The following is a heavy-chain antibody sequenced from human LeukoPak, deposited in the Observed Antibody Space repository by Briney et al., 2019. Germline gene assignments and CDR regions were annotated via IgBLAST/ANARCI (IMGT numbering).Heavy chain of an antibody. J-gene: IGHJ4*02. V-gene: IGHV4-34*01. CDR2: INHSGST. Sequence: PSETLSLTCAVYGGSFSGYSWSWIRQPPGKGLEWIGEINHSGSTNYNPSLKSRVTISVDTSKNQFSLKLSSVTAADTAVYYCARGGTIFGVVIRYYFDYWGQGTLVTVSS. D-gene: IGHD3-3*01. CDR3: ARGGTIFGVVIRYYFDY. CDR1: GGSFSGYS.